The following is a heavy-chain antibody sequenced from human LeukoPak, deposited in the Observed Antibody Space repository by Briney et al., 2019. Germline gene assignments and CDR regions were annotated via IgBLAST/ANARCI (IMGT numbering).Heavy chain of an antibody. CDR1: GGSFSSHDYY. CDR2: IHYSGST. CDR3: ARGELLYDY. J-gene: IGHJ4*02. Sequence: KPSETLSLTCTVSGGSFSSHDYYCSWIRQPPGKGLEWIGYIHYSGSTFYNPSLKSRVTISVDTSKNQFSLKLNSVTAADTAVYYCARGELLYDYWGQGTLVTVSS. V-gene: IGHV4-30-4*01. D-gene: IGHD2-15*01.